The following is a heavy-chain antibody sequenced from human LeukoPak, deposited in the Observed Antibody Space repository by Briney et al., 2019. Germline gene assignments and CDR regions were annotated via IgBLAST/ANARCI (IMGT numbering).Heavy chain of an antibody. D-gene: IGHD3-10*01. CDR2: VNRSGSA. J-gene: IGHJ4*02. CDR3: ARAGWFGEFYGPLQY. CDR1: GESFANHY. V-gene: IGHV4-34*01. Sequence: SETLSLTCAVYGESFANHYWTWVRQSPGKALEWLGEVNRSGSANYNPSLKSRVTLSVDTSKNQFSLKGTSVTAANTAVYFCARAGWFGEFYGPLQYWGQGSLVTVSS.